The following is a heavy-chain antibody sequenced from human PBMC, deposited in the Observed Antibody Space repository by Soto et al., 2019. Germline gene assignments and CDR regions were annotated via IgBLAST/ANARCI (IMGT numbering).Heavy chain of an antibody. Sequence: EVQLLESGGGFVQPGGSLRLSCAASGFTFSSYSMNWVRQAPGKGLEWVASISSSSSYIYYADSVKGRFTISRDKAKNSLFLQMSSLRAEDTALYYCARHQGPAAGNYGMDVWGRGTTVTVSS. D-gene: IGHD6-13*01. CDR3: ARHQGPAAGNYGMDV. CDR2: ISSSSSYI. J-gene: IGHJ6*02. V-gene: IGHV3-21*02. CDR1: GFTFSSYS.